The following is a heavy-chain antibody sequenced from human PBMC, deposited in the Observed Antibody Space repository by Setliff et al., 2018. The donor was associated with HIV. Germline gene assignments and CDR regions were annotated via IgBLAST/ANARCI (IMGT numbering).Heavy chain of an antibody. CDR2: IYHSGIT. Sequence: PSETLSLTCAVSGGSISSGNWWSWVRQPPGKRLEWIGEIYHSGITNYNPSLKSRVTISVDTSKNQFSLKLSSVTAADTAVYYCASVRGDYGVDYWGQGTLVTVSS. CDR3: ASVRGDYGVDY. D-gene: IGHD4-17*01. V-gene: IGHV4-4*02. J-gene: IGHJ4*02. CDR1: GGSISSGNW.